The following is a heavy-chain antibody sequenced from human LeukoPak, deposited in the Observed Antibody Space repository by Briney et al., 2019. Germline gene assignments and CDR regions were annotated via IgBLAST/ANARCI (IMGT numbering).Heavy chain of an antibody. Sequence: GESLKISCKGSGYSFTSYWIGWVRQMPGKGLEWMGIIYPGDSDTRYSPSFQGQVTISADKSISTAYLQWSGLKASDTAMYYCAILSDSSGHEDAFDIWGQGTMVTVSS. V-gene: IGHV5-51*01. J-gene: IGHJ3*02. CDR1: GYSFTSYW. D-gene: IGHD3-22*01. CDR3: AILSDSSGHEDAFDI. CDR2: IYPGDSDT.